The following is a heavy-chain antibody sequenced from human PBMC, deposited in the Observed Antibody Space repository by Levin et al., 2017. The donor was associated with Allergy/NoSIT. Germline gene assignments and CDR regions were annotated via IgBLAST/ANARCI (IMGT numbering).Heavy chain of an antibody. Sequence: LSLTCAASGFTFVTHWMSWVRQAPGKGLEWVANIKPDGSEKYYVDSVKGRFTISRDNAKNSLYLQVNSLRVEDTAVYYCARGGSSWYSGWGQGTLVTVSS. J-gene: IGHJ4*02. CDR2: IKPDGSEK. V-gene: IGHV3-7*01. D-gene: IGHD6-13*01. CDR3: ARGGSSWYSG. CDR1: GFTFVTHW.